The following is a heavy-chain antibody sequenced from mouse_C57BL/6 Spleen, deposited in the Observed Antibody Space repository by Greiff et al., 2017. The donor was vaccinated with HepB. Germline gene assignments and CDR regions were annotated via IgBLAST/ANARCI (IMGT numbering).Heavy chain of an antibody. CDR2: IYPGDGDT. V-gene: IGHV1-82*01. CDR3: AREGSYGNSFDY. Sequence: VQLQESGPELVKPGASVKISCKASGYAFSSSWMNWAKQRPGKGLEWIGRIYPGDGDTNYNGKFKGKATLTADKSSSTAYMQLSSLTSEDSAVYFCAREGSYGNSFDYWGQGTTLTVSS. J-gene: IGHJ2*01. D-gene: IGHD2-1*01. CDR1: GYAFSSSW.